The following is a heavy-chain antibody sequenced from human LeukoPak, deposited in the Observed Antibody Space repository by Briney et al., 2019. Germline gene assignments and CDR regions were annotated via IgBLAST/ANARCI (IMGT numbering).Heavy chain of an antibody. V-gene: IGHV3-23*01. J-gene: IGHJ5*02. D-gene: IGHD4-17*01. CDR2: ITGSNGRT. Sequence: GGSLRLSCAASGFTFSSYAMTWVRQAPGKGLEWVAAITGSNGRTYNTDSVKGRFTISRGNSQNTLYLQMNSLRAEDTAVYYCTKDPNGDYVGAFDPWGQGTLVTVSS. CDR1: GFTFSSYA. CDR3: TKDPNGDYVGAFDP.